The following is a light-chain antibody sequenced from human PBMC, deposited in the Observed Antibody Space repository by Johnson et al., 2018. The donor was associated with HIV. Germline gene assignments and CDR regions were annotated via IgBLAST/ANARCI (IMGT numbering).Light chain of an antibody. J-gene: IGLJ1*01. CDR2: DNN. Sequence: QSALTQPPSVSAAPGQKVTISCSGSNSNIGNNYVSWYQQLPGSAPKLLIYDNNKRPSGIPDRFSGSKSATSATLGITGLQTRDEADYYCGTWDTSLSAAYVVGTGTKVTVL. CDR1: NSNIGNNY. CDR3: GTWDTSLSAAYV. V-gene: IGLV1-51*01.